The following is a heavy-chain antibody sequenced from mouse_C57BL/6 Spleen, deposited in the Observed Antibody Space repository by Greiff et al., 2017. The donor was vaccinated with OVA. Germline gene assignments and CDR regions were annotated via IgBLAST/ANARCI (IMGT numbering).Heavy chain of an antibody. D-gene: IGHD2-5*01. CDR1: GYTFTDYE. CDR2: IDPETGGT. CDR3: TFYSNFAY. V-gene: IGHV1-15*01. J-gene: IGHJ3*01. Sequence: QVQLKESGAELVRPGASVTLSCKASGYTFTDYEMHWVKQTPVHGLEWIGAIDPETGGTAYNQKFKGKAILTADKSSSTAYMELRSLTSEDSAVYYCTFYSNFAYWGQGTLVTVSA.